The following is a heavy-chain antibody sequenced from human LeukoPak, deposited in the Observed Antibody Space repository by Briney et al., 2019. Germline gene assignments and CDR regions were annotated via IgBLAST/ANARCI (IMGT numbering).Heavy chain of an antibody. Sequence: SETLSLTCIVSGGSTSSDYWSWIRQSPGKGLEWVGYVYNSGDTGKNPSLKSRVTILLDTSKNQCSLKLTSVSAADTAVYYCARLKLGAYFDLWGRGTLVTVSS. D-gene: IGHD3-16*01. CDR3: ARLKLGAYFDL. J-gene: IGHJ2*01. V-gene: IGHV4-59*08. CDR2: VYNSGDT. CDR1: GGSTSSDY.